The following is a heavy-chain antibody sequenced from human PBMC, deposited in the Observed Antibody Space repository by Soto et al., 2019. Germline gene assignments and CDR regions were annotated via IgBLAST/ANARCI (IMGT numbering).Heavy chain of an antibody. CDR3: ASPSRFDSSGYYFAS. J-gene: IGHJ4*02. Sequence: SETLSLTCAVYGGSFSGYYWSWIRQPPGKGLEWIGEINHSGTTKYNPSLKSRVTISVDTSKNQFSLKLSSVTAADTAVYYCASPSRFDSSGYYFASWGQGTQVTVSS. CDR1: GGSFSGYY. CDR2: INHSGTT. D-gene: IGHD3-22*01. V-gene: IGHV4-34*01.